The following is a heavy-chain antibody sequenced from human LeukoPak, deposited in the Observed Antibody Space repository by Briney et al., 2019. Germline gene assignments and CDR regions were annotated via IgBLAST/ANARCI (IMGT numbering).Heavy chain of an antibody. CDR1: GFTFSSYS. CDR2: ISSSSSYI. V-gene: IGHV3-21*01. D-gene: IGHD3-10*01. CDR3: ARGAAASMVRGVPRPDYGMDA. Sequence: GGSLRLSCAVSGFTFSSYSMNWVRQAPGKGLEWVSFISSSSSYIYYADSVKGRFTISRDNAKNSLYLQKNSLRAEDTAVYYCARGAAASMVRGVPRPDYGMDAWGQGTTVTVSS. J-gene: IGHJ6*02.